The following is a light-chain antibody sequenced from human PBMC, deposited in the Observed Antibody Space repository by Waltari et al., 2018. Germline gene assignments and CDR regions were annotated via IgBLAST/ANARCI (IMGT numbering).Light chain of an antibody. V-gene: IGKV1D-8*03. Sequence: VIWMTQYPSLLSASPGDSVTITCRLSQGISPYLAWYQQKPGRAPDLLIYGASILHSGVPSRFSGSGSGTDFTLTISSLQSEDVATYYCQHYYNFPWTFGQGTKVEIK. CDR2: GAS. J-gene: IGKJ1*01. CDR1: QGISPY. CDR3: QHYYNFPWT.